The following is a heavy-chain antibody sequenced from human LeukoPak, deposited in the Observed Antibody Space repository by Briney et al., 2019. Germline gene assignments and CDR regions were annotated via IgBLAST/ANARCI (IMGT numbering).Heavy chain of an antibody. CDR1: GGSISSSSYY. CDR2: IYYSGST. V-gene: IGHV4-39*07. CDR3: ARERPKLRYFDWLDLRPKENYYFDY. D-gene: IGHD3-9*01. J-gene: IGHJ4*02. Sequence: SETLSLTCTVSGGSISSSSYYWGWIRQPPGKGLEWIGSIYYSGSTYYNPSLKSRVTISVDTSKNQFSLKLSSVTAADTAVYYCARERPKLRYFDWLDLRPKENYYFDYWGQGTLVTVSS.